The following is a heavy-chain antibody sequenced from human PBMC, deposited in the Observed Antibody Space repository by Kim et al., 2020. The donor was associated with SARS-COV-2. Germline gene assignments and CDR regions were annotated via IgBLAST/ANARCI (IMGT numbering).Heavy chain of an antibody. CDR3: ARGGGGSYYYFDY. D-gene: IGHD1-26*01. J-gene: IGHJ4*02. Sequence: CADSVKGRFTISRDNSKNALNLQMNGRRAEDTAVYYCARGGGGSYYYFDYWGQGTLVTVSS. V-gene: IGHV3-30*01.